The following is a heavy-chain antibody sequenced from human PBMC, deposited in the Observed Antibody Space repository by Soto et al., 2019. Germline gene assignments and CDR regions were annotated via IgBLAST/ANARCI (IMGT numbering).Heavy chain of an antibody. CDR3: ARGSPRMGALPTY. CDR2: INPKSGDT. Sequence: QVQLVQSGDEVKKSGASLKVSCKASGYTFTGYYIHWVRKAPGQGLEWMGWINPKSGDTNYAQKFQGRVSMTRDTSITTAYMEVSRLKSDDTAVYYCARGSPRMGALPTYWGQGTLVTVSS. J-gene: IGHJ4*02. D-gene: IGHD1-26*01. CDR1: GYTFTGYY. V-gene: IGHV1-2*02.